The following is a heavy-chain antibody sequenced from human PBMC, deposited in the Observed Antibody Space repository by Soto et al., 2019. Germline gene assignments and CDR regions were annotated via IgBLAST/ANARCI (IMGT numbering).Heavy chain of an antibody. CDR1: GFTLGNYA. Sequence: GGSLRLSCAASGFTLGNYAMTWVRQAPGKGLEWVSTINESGSKTYYADSVKGRFTISSDKSKNTLSLQMNSLRAEDTAVYFCAKDARPTTWGQGTLVTVSS. V-gene: IGHV3-23*01. J-gene: IGHJ5*02. CDR3: AKDARPTT. CDR2: INESGSKT.